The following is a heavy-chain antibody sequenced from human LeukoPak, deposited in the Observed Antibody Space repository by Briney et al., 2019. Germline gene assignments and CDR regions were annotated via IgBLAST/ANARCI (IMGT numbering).Heavy chain of an antibody. D-gene: IGHD5-12*01. J-gene: IGHJ4*02. V-gene: IGHV3-13*01. CDR3: AREGGYDYGFDY. CDR1: GFTFSSYD. CDR2: IGTAGDT. Sequence: AGGSLRLSCAASGFTFSSYDMHWVRQATGKGLEWVSAIGTAGDTYYPGSVKGRFTISRENAKNSLYLQMNSLRAGDTAVYYCAREGGYDYGFDYWGQGTLVTVSS.